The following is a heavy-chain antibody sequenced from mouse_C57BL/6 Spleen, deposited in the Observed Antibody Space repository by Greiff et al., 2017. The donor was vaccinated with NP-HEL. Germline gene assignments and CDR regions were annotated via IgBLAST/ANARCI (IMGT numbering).Heavy chain of an antibody. Sequence: QVHVKQPGAELVMPGASVKLSCKASGYTFTSYWMHWVKQRPGQGLEWIGEIDPSDSYTNYNQKFKGKSTLTVDKSSSTAYMQLSSLTSEDSAVYYCASYYGSSYRYFDVWGTGTTVTVSS. CDR1: GYTFTSYW. CDR3: ASYYGSSYRYFDV. V-gene: IGHV1-69*01. CDR2: IDPSDSYT. D-gene: IGHD1-1*01. J-gene: IGHJ1*03.